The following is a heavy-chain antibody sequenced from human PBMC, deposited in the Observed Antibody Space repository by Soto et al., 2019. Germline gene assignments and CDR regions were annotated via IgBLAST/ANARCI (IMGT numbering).Heavy chain of an antibody. D-gene: IGHD6-13*01. J-gene: IGHJ5*02. V-gene: IGHV4-39*01. CDR3: ARHQSHSSSYVDP. CDR2: IYYSGST. Sequence: QLQLQESGPGLVKPSETLSLTCTVSGGSISSSSYYWGWIRQPPGKGLEWIGSIYYSGSTYYNPDLKSRVTTSVDTSKNQFSLKLSSVTAADTAVYYCARHQSHSSSYVDPWGQGTLVTVSS. CDR1: GGSISSSSYY.